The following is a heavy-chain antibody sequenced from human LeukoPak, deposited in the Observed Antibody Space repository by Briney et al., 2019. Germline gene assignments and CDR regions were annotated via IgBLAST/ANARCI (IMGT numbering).Heavy chain of an antibody. D-gene: IGHD6-19*01. CDR1: GYTFTGHY. J-gene: IGHJ4*02. CDR2: INPNSGGT. Sequence: ASVKVSCKASGYTFTGHYIHWVRQAPGQGLEWMGWINPNSGGTNYAQQFQGRVTMTRDTSISTAYMELSRLRSDDTAVYYCARDTNGWFPFDSWGQGTLVTVSS. CDR3: ARDTNGWFPFDS. V-gene: IGHV1-2*02.